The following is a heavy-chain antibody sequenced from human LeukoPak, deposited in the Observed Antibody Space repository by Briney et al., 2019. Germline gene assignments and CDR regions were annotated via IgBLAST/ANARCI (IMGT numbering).Heavy chain of an antibody. CDR3: ARAGAWQIDP. Sequence: SETLSLTCAVSGGSISSYYWSWIRQPPGKGLEWIGYIFYTGSTNYNPSLKSRVTISVDRSKNQFTLKLSSVTAADTAIYYCARAGAWQIDPWGQGTLVTVSS. D-gene: IGHD3-10*01. J-gene: IGHJ5*02. CDR2: IFYTGST. V-gene: IGHV4-59*01. CDR1: GGSISSYY.